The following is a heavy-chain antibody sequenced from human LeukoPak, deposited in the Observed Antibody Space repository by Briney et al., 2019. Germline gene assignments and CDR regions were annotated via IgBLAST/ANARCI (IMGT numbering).Heavy chain of an antibody. V-gene: IGHV4-61*02. J-gene: IGHJ4*02. CDR1: GGSISSGSYY. Sequence: SQTLSLTCTVSGGSISSGSYYWSWIRQPAGKGLEWIGRIYTSGSTNYNPSLKSRVTISVDTSKNQFSLKLSSVTAADTAVYYCARGQFWSGYSIWGQGTLVTVSS. CDR3: ARGQFWSGYSI. D-gene: IGHD3-3*02. CDR2: IYTSGST.